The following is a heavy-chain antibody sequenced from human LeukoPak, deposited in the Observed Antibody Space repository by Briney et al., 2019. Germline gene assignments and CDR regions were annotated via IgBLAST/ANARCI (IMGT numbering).Heavy chain of an antibody. D-gene: IGHD6-13*01. J-gene: IGHJ4*02. Sequence: PGRSLRLSCAASGFTFSSYAIHWVRQAPGKGLEWVAVISYDGSNKYYADSVKGRFTISRDNSKNTLYLQMNSLRAEDTAVYYCARELSSSWTSFDYWGQGTLVTVSS. V-gene: IGHV3-30-3*01. CDR2: ISYDGSNK. CDR3: ARELSSSWTSFDY. CDR1: GFTFSSYA.